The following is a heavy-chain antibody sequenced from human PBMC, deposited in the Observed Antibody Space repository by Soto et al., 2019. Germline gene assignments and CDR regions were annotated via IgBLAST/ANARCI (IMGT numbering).Heavy chain of an antibody. J-gene: IGHJ6*02. CDR3: ASRRYCGVTCYTKFYSGIDV. CDR1: GSTFSSYT. CDR2: IIPVLGVT. D-gene: IGHD2-21*02. V-gene: IGHV1-69*02. Sequence: QVQLVQSGAEVRKPGSSVEVSCMASGSTFSSYTVNWVRQAPGQGLEWIGRIIPVLGVTHYARRFQGRATITAARSRKTASPELPSLTSEATAVYYCASRRYCGVTCYTKFYSGIDVWGQATTVTVSS.